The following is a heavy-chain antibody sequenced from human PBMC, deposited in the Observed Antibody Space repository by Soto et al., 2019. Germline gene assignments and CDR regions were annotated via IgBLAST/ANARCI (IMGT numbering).Heavy chain of an antibody. J-gene: IGHJ6*03. D-gene: IGHD3-3*01. CDR2: INHSGST. CDR3: ARGRHSITIFGVVIPRNSYYYYYMDV. V-gene: IGHV4-34*01. CDR1: GGSFSGYY. Sequence: SETLSLTCAVYGGSFSGYYWSWIRQPPGKGLEWIGEINHSGSTNYNPSLKSRVTISVDTSKNQFSLKLSSVTAADTAVYYCARGRHSITIFGVVIPRNSYYYYYMDVWGKGTKVTVSS.